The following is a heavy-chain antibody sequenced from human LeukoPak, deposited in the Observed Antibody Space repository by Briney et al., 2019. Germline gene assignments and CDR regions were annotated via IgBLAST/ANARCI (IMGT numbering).Heavy chain of an antibody. D-gene: IGHD3/OR15-3a*01. CDR3: AKAGLGNRWPESIDY. Sequence: GGSLRLSCAASGFTFSSYAMSLVRQAPRKGLEWVSAISGSGGSTYYADSVKGRFTISRDNSKNTLYLQMNSLRAEDTAVYYCAKAGLGNRWPESIDYWGQGTLVTVSS. CDR2: ISGSGGST. V-gene: IGHV3-23*01. J-gene: IGHJ4*02. CDR1: GFTFSSYA.